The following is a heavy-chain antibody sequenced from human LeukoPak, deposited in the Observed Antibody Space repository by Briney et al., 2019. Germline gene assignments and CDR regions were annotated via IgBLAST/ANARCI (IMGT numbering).Heavy chain of an antibody. CDR3: AKDPRTGAVSGIFYFDY. D-gene: IGHD6-19*01. J-gene: IGHJ4*02. CDR2: INQDESAK. V-gene: IGHV3-7*01. CDR1: GFTFSRYW. Sequence: GGSLRLSCAASGFTFSRYWMSWVRQAPGKGLEWVASINQDESAKFYVDSVKGRFTISRDNAKNTLYLQMDSLRPEDTAVYYCAKDPRTGAVSGIFYFDYWGQGTLLTVSS.